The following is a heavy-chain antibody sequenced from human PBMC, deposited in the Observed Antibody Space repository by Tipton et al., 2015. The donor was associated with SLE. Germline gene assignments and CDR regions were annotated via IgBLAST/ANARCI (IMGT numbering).Heavy chain of an antibody. V-gene: IGHV4-31*03. CDR1: GASITSDY. D-gene: IGHD6-19*01. CDR2: IYNSGGT. CDR3: ARAVAGNSEYFDY. J-gene: IGHJ4*01. Sequence: TLSLTCTVSGASITSDYWSWIRHHPRKGPEWIGYIYNSGGTYYNPSLKSRVTISIDTSRNQFSLNLNSVTAADTALYYCARAVAGNSEYFDYWGHGTLVTVSS.